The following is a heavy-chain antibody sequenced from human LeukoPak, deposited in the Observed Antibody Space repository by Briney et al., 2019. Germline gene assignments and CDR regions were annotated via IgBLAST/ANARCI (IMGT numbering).Heavy chain of an antibody. D-gene: IGHD2-2*01. Sequence: GRSLRLSCAASGFTFSSYGMHWVRQAPGKGLEWVAIISYDETNKYHADSVKGRFTISRDNSKNTLYLQMNSLRAEDTAVYYCARDYSTTWSYGMDVWGQGTTVTVSS. J-gene: IGHJ6*02. CDR3: ARDYSTTWSYGMDV. CDR2: ISYDETNK. CDR1: GFTFSSYG. V-gene: IGHV3-30*03.